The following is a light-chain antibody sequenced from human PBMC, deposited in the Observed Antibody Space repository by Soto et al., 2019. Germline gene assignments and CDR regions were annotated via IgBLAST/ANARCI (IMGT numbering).Light chain of an antibody. V-gene: IGKV1-5*01. Sequence: DIQMTQSPSTLSASVGERVTITCRASQSISSWLAWYQQKPGKAPELLIYSASTLQSGVPSRFSGSGSWTEFSHTIRALQPEDFATYYCLQLNRYPLTFGGGTKVDI. CDR1: QSISSW. CDR3: LQLNRYPLT. CDR2: SAS. J-gene: IGKJ4*01.